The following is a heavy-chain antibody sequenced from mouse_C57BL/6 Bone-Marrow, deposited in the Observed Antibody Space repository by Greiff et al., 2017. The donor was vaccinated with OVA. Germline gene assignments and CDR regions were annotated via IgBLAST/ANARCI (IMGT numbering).Heavy chain of an antibody. Sequence: QVQLQQPGAELVRPGSSVKLSCKASGYTFTSYWMHWVKQRPIQGLEWIGNIDPSDSETHYNQKFKDKATLTVDKSSSTAYMQLSSLTSEDSAVYYGARLFGNWDWFADWGQGTLVTVSA. D-gene: IGHD4-1*01. V-gene: IGHV1-52*01. J-gene: IGHJ3*01. CDR1: GYTFTSYW. CDR3: ARLFGNWDWFAD. CDR2: IDPSDSET.